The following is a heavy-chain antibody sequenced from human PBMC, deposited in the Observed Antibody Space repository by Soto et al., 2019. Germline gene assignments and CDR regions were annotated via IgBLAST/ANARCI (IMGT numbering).Heavy chain of an antibody. V-gene: IGHV1-69*13. CDR1: GGTFSSYA. CDR2: IIPIFGTA. J-gene: IGHJ4*02. CDR3: ASRGYSYGWLDY. D-gene: IGHD5-18*01. Sequence: ASVKVSCKASGGTFSSYAISWVRQAPGQGLEWMGGIIPIFGTANYAQKFQGRVTITADESTSTAYMELSSLRFEDTAVYYCASRGYSYGWLDYWGQGTLVTVSS.